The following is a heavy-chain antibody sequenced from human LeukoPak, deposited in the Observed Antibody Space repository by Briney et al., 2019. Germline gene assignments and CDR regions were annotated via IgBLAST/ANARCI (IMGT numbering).Heavy chain of an antibody. J-gene: IGHJ4*02. V-gene: IGHV3-7*01. CDR2: IKQDGSEK. D-gene: IGHD2-15*01. CDR3: ARVGSLGYCSGGSCPGDY. CDR1: GFTFSSYW. Sequence: GGSLRLSCAASGFTFSSYWMSWVRQAPGKGLEGAANIKQDGSEKYYVDSVKGRFTISRDNAKKSLYLQMNSLRAEDTAVYYCARVGSLGYCSGGSCPGDYWGQGNLVTVSS.